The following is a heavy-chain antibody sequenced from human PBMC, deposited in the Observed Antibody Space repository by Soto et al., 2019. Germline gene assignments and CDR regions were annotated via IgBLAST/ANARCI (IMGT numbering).Heavy chain of an antibody. CDR2: ISYDGSNK. CDR3: ARDHHPRALSSSSWIRNY. J-gene: IGHJ4*02. D-gene: IGHD6-13*01. V-gene: IGHV3-30-3*01. Sequence: QVQLVESGGGVVQPGRYLRISCAASGITFISYAMHWVRQAPGKGLEWVAVISYDGSNKYYADSVKGRFTISRDNSKNTLYLQMNSLRAEDTAVYYCARDHHPRALSSSSWIRNYWGQGTLVTVSS. CDR1: GITFISYA.